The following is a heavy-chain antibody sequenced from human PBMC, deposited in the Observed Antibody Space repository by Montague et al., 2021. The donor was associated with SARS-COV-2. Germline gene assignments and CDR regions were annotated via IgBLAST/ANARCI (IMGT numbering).Heavy chain of an antibody. J-gene: IGHJ6*01. Sequence: EKKNSGSTNYNPSLKSRVTISVDTSKNQFSLKLRSVTAADTAVYYCARGQPPRITFGGIISYGLDVWGQGTTVTVSS. V-gene: IGHV4-34*01. D-gene: IGHD3-16*02. CDR3: ARGQPPRITFGGIISYGLDV. CDR2: KKNSGST.